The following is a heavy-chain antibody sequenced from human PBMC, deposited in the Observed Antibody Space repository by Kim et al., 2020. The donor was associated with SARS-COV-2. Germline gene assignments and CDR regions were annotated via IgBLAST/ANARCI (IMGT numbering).Heavy chain of an antibody. CDR3: AKGGQLLGPHFDY. D-gene: IGHD2-2*01. V-gene: IGHV3-30*18. CDR1: GFTFSSYG. Sequence: RGSLRLSCAASGFTFSSYGMHWVRQAPGKGLEWVAVISYDGSNKYYADSVKDRFTISRDNSKNTLYLQMNSLRAEDTAVYYCAKGGQLLGPHFDYWGQGTLVTVSS. CDR2: ISYDGSNK. J-gene: IGHJ4*02.